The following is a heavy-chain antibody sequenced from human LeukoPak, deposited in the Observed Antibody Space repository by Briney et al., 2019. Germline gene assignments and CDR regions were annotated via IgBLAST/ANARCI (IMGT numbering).Heavy chain of an antibody. CDR2: IDPSDSHA. CDR1: GYTFTSYW. Sequence: PGESLQISFKGSGYTFTSYWITWVRPMPGKGLEWMGRIDPSDSHASYSPSLQGHVTISADKSINTAYLQWSSLKASDTAMYYCARHDCSGGSCPLAYWGQGTLVTVPS. CDR3: ARHDCSGGSCPLAY. V-gene: IGHV5-10-1*01. D-gene: IGHD2-15*01. J-gene: IGHJ4*02.